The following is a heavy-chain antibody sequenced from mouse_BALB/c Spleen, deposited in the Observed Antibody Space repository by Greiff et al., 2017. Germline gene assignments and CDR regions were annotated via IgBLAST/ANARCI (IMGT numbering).Heavy chain of an antibody. CDR3: ARLGDAMDY. J-gene: IGHJ4*01. V-gene: IGHV7-3*02. CDR2: IRNKANGYTT. CDR1: GFTFTDYY. Sequence: EVKLQESGGGLVQPGGSLRLSCATSGFTFTDYYMSWVRQPPGKALEWLGFIRNKANGYTTEYSASVKGRFTISRDNSQSILYLQMNTLRADDSATCYCARLGDAMDYWGQGTSVTVSS. D-gene: IGHD4-1*01.